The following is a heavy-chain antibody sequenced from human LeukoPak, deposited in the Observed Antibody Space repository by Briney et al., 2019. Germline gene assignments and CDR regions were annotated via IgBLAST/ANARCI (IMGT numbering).Heavy chain of an antibody. CDR1: GGSISSYH. Sequence: PSETLSLTCTVSGGSISSYHLSWIRQPPGKGLEWIGYISYSGSTNYNPSLKSRVTISIGTSKNQFSLKLNTVTAADTAVYYCARGKITMVRGVTAGGFDYWGQGTLVTVSS. D-gene: IGHD3-10*01. V-gene: IGHV4-59*01. CDR2: ISYSGST. J-gene: IGHJ4*02. CDR3: ARGKITMVRGVTAGGFDY.